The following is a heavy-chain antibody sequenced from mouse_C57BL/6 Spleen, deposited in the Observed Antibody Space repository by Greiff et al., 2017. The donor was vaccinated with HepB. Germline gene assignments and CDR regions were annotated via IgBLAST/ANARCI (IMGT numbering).Heavy chain of an antibody. Sequence: QLPGAELVKPGASVKMSCKASGYTFTSYWITWVKQRPGQGLEWIGDIYPGSGSTNYNEKFKSKATLTVDTSSSTAYMQLSSLTSEDSAVYYCASYSNYEGFDYWGQGTTLTVSS. J-gene: IGHJ2*01. D-gene: IGHD2-5*01. CDR2: IYPGSGST. CDR1: GYTFTSYW. CDR3: ASYSNYEGFDY. V-gene: IGHV1-55*01.